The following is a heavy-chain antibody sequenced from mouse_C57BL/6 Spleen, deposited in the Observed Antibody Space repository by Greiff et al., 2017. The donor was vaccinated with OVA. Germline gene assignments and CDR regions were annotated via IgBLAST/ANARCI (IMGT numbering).Heavy chain of an antibody. D-gene: IGHD4-1*01. J-gene: IGHJ2*01. CDR1: GYTFTSYW. CDR2: IDPSGGYT. CDR3: ARRRELGPDY. Sequence: QVQLQQPGAELVMPGASVKLSCTASGYTFTSYWMHWVKQRPGQGLEWIGEIDPSGGYTNYNQKFKGKSTLTVDKSTSTAYMQLSSETAEAAAVYYGARRRELGPDYWGQGTTLTVSA. V-gene: IGHV1-69*01.